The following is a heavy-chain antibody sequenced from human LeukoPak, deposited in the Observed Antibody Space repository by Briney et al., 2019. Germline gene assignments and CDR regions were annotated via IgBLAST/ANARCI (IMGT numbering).Heavy chain of an antibody. V-gene: IGHV3-23*01. CDR3: AKGKGFGIIWPFDY. J-gene: IGHJ4*02. CDR2: ISGGGGSP. CDR1: GFTFSSYA. D-gene: IGHD3-10*01. Sequence: PGGSLRLSCAASGFTFSSYAMNWVRQAPGKGLEWVSGISGGGGSPYYADSVKGRFTISTDNSKNTLYLQMNSLKAEDTAEYYCAKGKGFGIIWPFDYWGQGTLVTVSS.